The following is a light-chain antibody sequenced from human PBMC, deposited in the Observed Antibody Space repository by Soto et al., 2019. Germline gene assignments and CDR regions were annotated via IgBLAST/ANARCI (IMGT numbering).Light chain of an antibody. J-gene: IGKJ1*01. CDR2: AAS. CDR1: QSVDSSF. V-gene: IGKV3-20*01. Sequence: VLTQSPVTLSLSPGERATLSCRASQSVDSSFLGWYQQKPGQSPRLLIYAASSRASGIPDRFSGSGSGTDFTLSINGLDPEDLAVYYCQQYGTVPWTFGQGTKVDI. CDR3: QQYGTVPWT.